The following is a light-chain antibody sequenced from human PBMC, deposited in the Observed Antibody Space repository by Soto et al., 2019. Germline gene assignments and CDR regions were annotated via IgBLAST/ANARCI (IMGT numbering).Light chain of an antibody. V-gene: IGKV3-11*01. CDR3: LLRSNCPWIT. Sequence: EIVLTQSPATLSLSPGERATLSCRASQSVSSYLAWYQQKPGQAPRLLIYDASNRATGIPARFSGSGAGTDFTLTISNLEPEDFAVYYCLLRSNCPWITFGLGTRLEIK. J-gene: IGKJ5*01. CDR1: QSVSSY. CDR2: DAS.